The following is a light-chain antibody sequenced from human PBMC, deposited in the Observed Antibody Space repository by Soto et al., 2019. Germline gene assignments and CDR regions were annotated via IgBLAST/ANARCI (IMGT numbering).Light chain of an antibody. Sequence: EIVVTQSPGTLSLSPGERATLSCRASQSVSSNYLAWYQQKPGQAPRLLIYGASSRASDIPDRFSGSGSGTDFTLIISRLEPEDFAMYYCQQDGSTPFTFGPGTKVDVK. CDR1: QSVSSNY. V-gene: IGKV3-20*01. CDR2: GAS. J-gene: IGKJ3*01. CDR3: QQDGSTPFT.